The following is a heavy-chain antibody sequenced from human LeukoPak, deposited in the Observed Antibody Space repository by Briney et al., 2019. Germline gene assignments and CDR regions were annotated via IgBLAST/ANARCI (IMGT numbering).Heavy chain of an antibody. CDR3: ASSSGYDAFDI. V-gene: IGHV3-72*01. CDR2: TRNKANSYTT. Sequence: GGSLRLSCAASGFTFSSYWMSWVRQAPGKGLEWVGRTRNKANSYTTEYAASVKGRFTISRDDSKNSLYLQMNSLKTEDTAVYYCASSSGYDAFDIWGQGTMVTVSS. CDR1: GFTFSSYW. J-gene: IGHJ3*02. D-gene: IGHD3-22*01.